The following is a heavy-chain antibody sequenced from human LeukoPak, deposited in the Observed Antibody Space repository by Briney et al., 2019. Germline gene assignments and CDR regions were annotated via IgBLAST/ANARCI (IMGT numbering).Heavy chain of an antibody. J-gene: IGHJ4*02. V-gene: IGHV3-53*01. D-gene: IGHD3-3*01. Sequence: GVSLRLSCAASGFTVSSNYMSWVRQAPGKGLEWVSVIYSGGSTYYADSVKGRFTISRDNSKNTLYLQMNSLRAEDTAVYYCARGDVLRFLEWLEEYYFDYWGQGTLVTVSS. CDR3: ARGDVLRFLEWLEEYYFDY. CDR1: GFTVSSNY. CDR2: IYSGGST.